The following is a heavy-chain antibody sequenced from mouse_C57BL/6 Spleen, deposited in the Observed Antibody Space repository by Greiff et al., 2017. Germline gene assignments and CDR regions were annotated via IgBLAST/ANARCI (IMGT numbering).Heavy chain of an antibody. V-gene: IGHV1-72*01. J-gene: IGHJ4*01. Sequence: QVQLQQPGAELVKPGASVKLSCKASGYTFTSYWMHWVKQRPGRGLEWIGRIDPNSGGTKYNEKFKSKATLTVDKPSSTAYMQLSSLTSEDSAVYYCARQFITTVVAPGAMDYWGQGTSVTVSA. CDR1: GYTFTSYW. CDR2: IDPNSGGT. D-gene: IGHD1-1*01. CDR3: ARQFITTVVAPGAMDY.